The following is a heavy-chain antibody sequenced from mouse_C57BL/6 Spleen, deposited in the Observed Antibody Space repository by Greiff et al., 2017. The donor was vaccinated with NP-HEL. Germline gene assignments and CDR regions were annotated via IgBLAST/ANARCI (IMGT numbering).Heavy chain of an antibody. J-gene: IGHJ3*01. Sequence: EVKLEESGPGLVKPSQSLSLTCSVTGYSITSGYYWNWIRQFPGNKLEWMGYISYDGSNNYNPSLKNRISITRDTSKNQFFLKLNSVTTEDTATYYCARAGWLPPWFAYWGQGTLVTVSA. CDR1: GYSITSGYY. D-gene: IGHD2-3*01. CDR2: ISYDGSN. V-gene: IGHV3-6*01. CDR3: ARAGWLPPWFAY.